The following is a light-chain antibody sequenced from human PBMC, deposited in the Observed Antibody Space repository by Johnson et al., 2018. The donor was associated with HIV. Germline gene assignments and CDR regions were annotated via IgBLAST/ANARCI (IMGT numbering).Light chain of an antibody. J-gene: IGLJ1*01. CDR2: ENN. Sequence: QSVLTQSPSVSAAPGQKVTISCSGTSSNIGNNYVSWYQQFPGTAPKLLIYENNKRPSGIPDRFSGSKSGTSATLGITGLQTGDEADYYCGTWDSSLSAGPFYVFGTGTKVTVL. CDR3: GTWDSSLSAGPFYV. V-gene: IGLV1-51*02. CDR1: SSNIGNNY.